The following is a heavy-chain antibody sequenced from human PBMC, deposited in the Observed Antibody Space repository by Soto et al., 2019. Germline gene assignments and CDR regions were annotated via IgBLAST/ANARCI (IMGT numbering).Heavy chain of an antibody. CDR3: ARENWNSY. CDR1: GFTFSSYW. CDR2: IHNDGSTT. Sequence: EVQLVESGGGLVQPGGSVRLSCAASGFTFSSYWMHWVRQAPGKGLMWVSRIHNDGSTTRYADSVKGRFTISRDNGKNTLYLQMSSRRVEDTAEYYCARENWNSYWGQGTLVTVSS. D-gene: IGHD1-7*01. J-gene: IGHJ4*01. V-gene: IGHV3-74*01.